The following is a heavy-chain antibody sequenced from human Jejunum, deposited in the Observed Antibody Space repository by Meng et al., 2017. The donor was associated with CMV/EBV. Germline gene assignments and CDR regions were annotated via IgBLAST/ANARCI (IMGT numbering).Heavy chain of an antibody. D-gene: IGHD1-14*01. V-gene: IGHV4-61*01. J-gene: IGHJ6*02. CDR3: ARNSEPLYYYYGMDV. CDR2: LYYSGST. Sequence: SVSSGRSYWSWIRQPPGKGLEWIGYLYYSGSTNYNPSLKSRVTISVDTSKNQFSLKLSSVTAADTAVYYCARNSEPLYYYYGMDVWGQGTTVTVSS. CDR1: SVSSGRSY.